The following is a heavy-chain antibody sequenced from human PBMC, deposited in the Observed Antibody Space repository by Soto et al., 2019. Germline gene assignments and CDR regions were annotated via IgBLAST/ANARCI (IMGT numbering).Heavy chain of an antibody. CDR1: GFTFSSYA. Sequence: VGSLRLSCAASGFTFSSYAMHWVRQAPGKGLEWVAVISYDGSNKYYADSVKGRFTISRDNSKNTLYLQMNSLRAEDTAVYYCARAYDFWSGYFFYYGMDVWGQGTTVTVSS. CDR2: ISYDGSNK. J-gene: IGHJ6*02. D-gene: IGHD3-3*01. V-gene: IGHV3-30-3*01. CDR3: ARAYDFWSGYFFYYGMDV.